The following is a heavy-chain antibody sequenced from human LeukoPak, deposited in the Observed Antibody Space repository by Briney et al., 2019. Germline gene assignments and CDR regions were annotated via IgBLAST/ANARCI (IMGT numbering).Heavy chain of an antibody. CDR2: ISGSGGST. Sequence: GGSLRLSCAASGFIVSSNFMSWVRQAPGKGLEWVSAISGSGGSTYYADSVKGRFTISRDNSKNTLYLQMNSLRAEDTAVYYCPKTSVAGTRYFDYWGQGTLVTVSS. CDR3: PKTSVAGTRYFDY. V-gene: IGHV3-23*01. CDR1: GFIVSSNF. J-gene: IGHJ4*02. D-gene: IGHD6-19*01.